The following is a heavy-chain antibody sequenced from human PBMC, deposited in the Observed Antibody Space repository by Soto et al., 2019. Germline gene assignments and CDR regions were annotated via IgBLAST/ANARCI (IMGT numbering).Heavy chain of an antibody. J-gene: IGHJ6*03. CDR3: AHIRYDYPRYYYYYMDV. CDR1: GFSLSTSGVG. Sequence: QITLKESGPTLVNPTQTLTLTCTFSGFSLSTSGVGVGWIRQPPGKALEWLALIYWDDDKRYSPSLKSRLTITKDTSKNQVVLTMTNMDPVDTATYYCAHIRYDYPRYYYYYMDVWGKGTTVTVSS. CDR2: IYWDDDK. D-gene: IGHD5-12*01. V-gene: IGHV2-5*02.